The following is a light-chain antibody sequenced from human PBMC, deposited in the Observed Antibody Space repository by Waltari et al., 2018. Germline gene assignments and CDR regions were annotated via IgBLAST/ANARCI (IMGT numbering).Light chain of an antibody. V-gene: IGLV2-14*01. J-gene: IGLJ2*01. CDR1: SSDVGGYNY. CDR2: DVS. CDR3: SSYTSSSTLVV. Sequence: QSALTQPASVSGSPGQSLTISCTGTSSDVGGYNYVSWYQQHPGKAPKVMIYDVSKRPSGVSNRFSGSKSGNTASLTSSGLQAEDEADYYCSSYTSSSTLVVFGGGTKVTVL.